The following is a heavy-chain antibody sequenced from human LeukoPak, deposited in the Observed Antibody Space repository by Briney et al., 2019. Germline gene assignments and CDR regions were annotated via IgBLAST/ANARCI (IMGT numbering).Heavy chain of an antibody. CDR3: ARKRGYSYGELFGY. D-gene: IGHD5-18*01. CDR2: IYYSGST. J-gene: IGHJ4*02. CDR1: GGSISSSSYY. V-gene: IGHV4-39*01. Sequence: PSETLSLTCTVSGGSISSSSYYWGWIRQPPGKGLEWIVSIYYSGSTYYNPSLKSRVTISVDTSKNQFSLKLSSVTAADTAVYYCARKRGYSYGELFGYWGQGTLVTVSS.